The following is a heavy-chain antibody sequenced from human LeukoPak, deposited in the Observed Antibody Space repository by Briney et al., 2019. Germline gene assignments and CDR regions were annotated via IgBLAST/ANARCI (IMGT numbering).Heavy chain of an antibody. Sequence: PSETLSLTCTVSGGSISSYYWSWIRQPPGKGLEWIGYIYYSGSTNYNPSLKSRVTISVDTSKNQFSLKLSSVTAADTAVYYCARSRPPNLLWFGELYFDLWGRGTLVTVSS. CDR3: ARSRPPNLLWFGELYFDL. CDR1: GGSISSYY. V-gene: IGHV4-59*01. J-gene: IGHJ2*01. D-gene: IGHD3-10*01. CDR2: IYYSGST.